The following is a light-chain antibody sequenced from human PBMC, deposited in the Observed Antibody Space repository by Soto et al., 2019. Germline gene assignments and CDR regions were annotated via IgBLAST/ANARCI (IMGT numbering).Light chain of an antibody. CDR2: EVI. J-gene: IGLJ1*01. CDR3: NSYTTSNTFV. CDR1: SSDIGAHHF. Sequence: QSVLTQPASVSGSPGQAITVSCSGTSSDIGAHHFVSWYQQHPGKAPNLIIYEVINRPSGVSDRFSGSKSGNTASLTISVLQSEDEADYYCNSYTTSNTFVFGSGTKVTVL. V-gene: IGLV2-14*03.